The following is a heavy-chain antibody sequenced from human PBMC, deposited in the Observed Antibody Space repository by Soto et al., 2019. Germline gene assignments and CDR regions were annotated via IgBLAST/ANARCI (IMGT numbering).Heavy chain of an antibody. J-gene: IGHJ6*03. CDR3: ARGDNGAYYVDV. Sequence: EVQLVESGGGLVQPGGSLRLSCAASGFTFSDFWLHWVRQTPGKGLVWVSRIKSDGGRTNYADSVKGRFTISRDNAKNTVYLQMDSLRAEDTAVYYCARGDNGAYYVDVWGKGTTVTVSS. CDR2: IKSDGGRT. V-gene: IGHV3-74*01. D-gene: IGHD2-21*01. CDR1: GFTFSDFW.